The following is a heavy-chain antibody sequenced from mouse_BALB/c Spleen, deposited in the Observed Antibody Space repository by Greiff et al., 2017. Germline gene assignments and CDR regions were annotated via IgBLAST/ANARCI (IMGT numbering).Heavy chain of an antibody. V-gene: IGHV5-6-3*01. Sequence: EVQVVESGGGLVQPGGSLKLSCAASRFTFSSYGMSWVRQTPDKRLELVATINSNGGSTYYPDSVKGRFTISRDNAKNTLYLQMSSLKSEDTAMYYCARDLYYGYFDYWGQGTTLTVSS. CDR2: INSNGGST. CDR3: ARDLYYGYFDY. D-gene: IGHD1-1*01. J-gene: IGHJ2*01. CDR1: RFTFSSYG.